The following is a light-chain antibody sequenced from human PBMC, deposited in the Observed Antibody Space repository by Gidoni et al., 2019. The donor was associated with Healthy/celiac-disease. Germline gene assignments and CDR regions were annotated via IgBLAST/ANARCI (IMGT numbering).Light chain of an antibody. CDR2: DAS. J-gene: IGKJ1*01. CDR1: QSISSW. CDR3: QQYNSYPWT. Sequence: DIQMTQSPSTLSAPVGDRVTITCRASQSISSWLAWYQQKPGKAPKLLIYDASSLESGVPSRFSGSGSGTEFTLTISSLQPDDFATYYCQQYNSYPWTFXQXTKVEIK. V-gene: IGKV1-5*01.